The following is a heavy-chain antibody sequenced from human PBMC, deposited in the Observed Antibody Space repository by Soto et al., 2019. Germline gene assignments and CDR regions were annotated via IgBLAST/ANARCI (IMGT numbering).Heavy chain of an antibody. CDR1: GYTFTSYA. V-gene: IGHV1-3*01. Sequence: ASVKVSCKASGYTFTSYAMHWVRQAPGQRLEWMGWINAGNGNTKYSQKFQGRVTITRDTSASTAYMELSSLRSEDTAVYYCASVHSSTWYVGAFDIWGQGTMVTVSS. D-gene: IGHD6-13*01. CDR2: INAGNGNT. CDR3: ASVHSSTWYVGAFDI. J-gene: IGHJ3*02.